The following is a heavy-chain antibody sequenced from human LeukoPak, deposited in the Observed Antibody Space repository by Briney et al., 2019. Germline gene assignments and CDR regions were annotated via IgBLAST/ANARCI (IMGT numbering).Heavy chain of an antibody. Sequence: SEALSLTWAVYGGSFSGYYWSWIRQPPGKGLEWIAAVHYSGSTYYNPSLMSRVTISVDTSKNQFSLKLSSLTATDTAVYYCARLPTGYPNWFDTWGQGTLVTVSS. CDR3: ARLPTGYPNWFDT. CDR1: GGSFSGYY. J-gene: IGHJ5*02. V-gene: IGHV4-34*01. D-gene: IGHD3-9*01. CDR2: VHYSGST.